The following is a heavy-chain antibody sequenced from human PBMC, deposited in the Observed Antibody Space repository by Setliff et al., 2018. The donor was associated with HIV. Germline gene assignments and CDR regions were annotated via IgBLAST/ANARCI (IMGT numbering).Heavy chain of an antibody. CDR3: AGIGDYSISGVAFHI. J-gene: IGHJ3*02. Sequence: PGGSLRLSCAASGFTFSSYDMHWVRQAAGKGLEWVSGIGRGGDTYYLGSVKGRFTISRENAKNSLYLQMNSLTAGDTAVYFCAGIGDYSISGVAFHIWGQGTMVTVSS. CDR1: GFTFSSYD. D-gene: IGHD4-4*01. V-gene: IGHV3-13*01. CDR2: IGRGGDT.